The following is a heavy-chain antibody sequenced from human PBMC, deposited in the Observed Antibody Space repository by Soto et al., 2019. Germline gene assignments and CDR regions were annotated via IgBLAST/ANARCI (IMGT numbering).Heavy chain of an antibody. Sequence: QVQLVQSGAEVKKPGASVKVSCKASGYTFTSYGISWVRQAPGQGLEWRGWISAYNGHTNYAQKLQGRVTMTTDTSSSTAYMELRSLRSDDTAVYYCARYETATVGQLFLPGKWFDPWGQGALVTVSS. CDR3: ARYETATVGQLFLPGKWFDP. D-gene: IGHD6-6*01. J-gene: IGHJ5*02. CDR1: GYTFTSYG. V-gene: IGHV1-18*01. CDR2: ISAYNGHT.